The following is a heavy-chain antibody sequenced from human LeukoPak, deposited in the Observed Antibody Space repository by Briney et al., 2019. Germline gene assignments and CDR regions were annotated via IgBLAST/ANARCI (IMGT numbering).Heavy chain of an antibody. CDR1: GFTFSSYS. J-gene: IGHJ4*02. V-gene: IGHV3-21*01. CDR3: VKGGGKQSLLSPFDY. Sequence: GGSLRLSCAASGFTFSSYSMNWVRQAPGKGLEWVSSISSSSYIYYADSVKGRFTISRDNAKNSLYLQMSSLRAEDTAVYYCVKGGGKQSLLSPFDYWGQGTLVTVSS. CDR2: ISSSSYI. D-gene: IGHD1-26*01.